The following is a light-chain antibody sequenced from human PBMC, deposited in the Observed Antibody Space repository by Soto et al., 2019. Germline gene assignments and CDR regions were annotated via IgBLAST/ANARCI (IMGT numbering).Light chain of an antibody. CDR2: EGS. CDR1: SSDVGSYNL. Sequence: QSALTQPASVSGSPGQSITISCTGTSSDVGSYNLVSWYQQHPGKAPKLMIYEGSKRPSGVSNRFSGSKSGNTASLTISGLRAEDEADYHCCSYAGSTTYVFGTGTKLTVL. J-gene: IGLJ1*01. CDR3: CSYAGSTTYV. V-gene: IGLV2-23*01.